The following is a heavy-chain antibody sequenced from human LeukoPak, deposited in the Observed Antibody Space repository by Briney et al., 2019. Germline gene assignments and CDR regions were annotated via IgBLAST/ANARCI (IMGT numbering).Heavy chain of an antibody. CDR2: IYYSGST. D-gene: IGHD2-8*02. CDR1: GGSISSGGYY. V-gene: IGHV4-31*03. J-gene: IGHJ5*02. Sequence: SETLSLTCTVSGGSISSGGYYWSWIRQHPGKGLEWIGYIYYSGSTYYNPSLKSRVTISVDTSKNQLSLKLSSVTAADTAVYYCARALVGGVRRRGWFDPWGQGTLVTVSS. CDR3: ARALVGGVRRRGWFDP.